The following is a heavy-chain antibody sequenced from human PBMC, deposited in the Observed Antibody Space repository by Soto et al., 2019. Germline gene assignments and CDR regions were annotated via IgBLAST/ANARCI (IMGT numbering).Heavy chain of an antibody. CDR2: IWYDGSNK. CDR1: GFTFSSYG. J-gene: IGHJ6*02. D-gene: IGHD3-10*01. V-gene: IGHV3-33*01. Sequence: ESGGGVVQPGRSLRLSCAASGFTFSSYGMHWVRQAPGKGLEWVAVIWYDGSNKYYADSVKGRFTISRDNSKNTLYLQMNSLRAEDTAVYYCGGVDYYYGMDVWGQGTTVTVSS. CDR3: GGVDYYYGMDV.